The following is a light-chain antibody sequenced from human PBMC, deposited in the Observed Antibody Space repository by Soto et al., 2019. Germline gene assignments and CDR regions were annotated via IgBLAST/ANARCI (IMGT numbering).Light chain of an antibody. Sequence: DIQMTQAPSTLSASLGDTVTITCRAGQDVSNILSCFQHKPGEAPRLLIYGPSTWASGIPSRFSGGKSGTDFTLTISSLQPEDVAAYYCQKYSSAQLTFGGGTKVDI. CDR2: GPS. V-gene: IGKV1-27*01. CDR3: QKYSSAQLT. J-gene: IGKJ4*01. CDR1: QDVSNI.